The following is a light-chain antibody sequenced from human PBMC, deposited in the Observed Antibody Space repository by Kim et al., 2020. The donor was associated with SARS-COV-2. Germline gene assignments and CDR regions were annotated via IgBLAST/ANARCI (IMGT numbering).Light chain of an antibody. J-gene: IGLJ1*01. V-gene: IGLV1-44*01. Sequence: GQSVTRSCSESGSNIGSRIVNWYQQLPGTAPKLLIYSNNQRPSGVPDRFSGSKSGTSGSLAISGLQSEDEADYYCAAWDGSLNGYVFGTGTKVTVL. CDR3: AAWDGSLNGYV. CDR2: SNN. CDR1: GSNIGSRI.